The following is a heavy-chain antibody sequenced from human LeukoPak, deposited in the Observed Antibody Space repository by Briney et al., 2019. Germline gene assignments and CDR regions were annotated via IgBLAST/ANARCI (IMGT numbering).Heavy chain of an antibody. V-gene: IGHV3-53*01. Sequence: PGGSLRLSCAASGFTVSSNYMSWVRQAPGKGLEWVSVIYSGASTYYADSVKGRFTISRDNSKNTLYLQMNSLRAEDTAVYFCAKGGPGYLPTYWGQGTLVTVSS. D-gene: IGHD3-9*01. CDR3: AKGGPGYLPTY. CDR2: IYSGAST. CDR1: GFTVSSNY. J-gene: IGHJ4*02.